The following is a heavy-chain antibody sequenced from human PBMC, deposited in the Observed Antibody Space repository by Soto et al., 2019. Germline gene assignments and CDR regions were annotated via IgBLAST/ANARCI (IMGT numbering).Heavy chain of an antibody. CDR3: ATWAYYDFWSGYLFDY. J-gene: IGHJ4*02. CDR1: GYTLTELS. Sequence: ASVKVSCKVSGYTLTELSMQWVRQAPGKGLEWMGGFDPEDGETIYAQKFQGRVTMTEDTSTDTAYMELSSLRSEDTAVYYCATWAYYDFWSGYLFDYWGQGTMVTVYS. V-gene: IGHV1-24*01. D-gene: IGHD3-3*01. CDR2: FDPEDGET.